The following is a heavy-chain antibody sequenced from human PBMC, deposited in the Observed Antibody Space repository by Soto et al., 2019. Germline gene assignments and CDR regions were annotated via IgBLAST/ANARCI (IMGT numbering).Heavy chain of an antibody. CDR2: IYYSGST. J-gene: IGHJ6*02. V-gene: IGHV4-39*01. CDR1: GGSISSSSYY. Sequence: PSETLSLTCTVSGGSISSSSYYWGWIRQPPGKGLEWIGSIYYSGSTYYNPSLKSRVTISVDTSKNQFSLKLSSVTAADTAVYYCATPSTTMVRGVDYYYYYGMDVWGQGTTVTAP. CDR3: ATPSTTMVRGVDYYYYYGMDV. D-gene: IGHD3-10*01.